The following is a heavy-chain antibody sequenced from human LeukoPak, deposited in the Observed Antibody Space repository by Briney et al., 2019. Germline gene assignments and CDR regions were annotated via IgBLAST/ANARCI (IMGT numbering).Heavy chain of an antibody. D-gene: IGHD1-26*01. CDR1: GYTLTELS. Sequence: ASVKVSCKVSGYTLTELSMHWVRQAPGKGLEWMGGLDPEDGETVYAQKFQGRVTMTEDTSTDTAYMELSSLRSEDTAVYYCATYAGIYSGSYYYYYMDVWGKGTTVTVSS. J-gene: IGHJ6*03. CDR3: ATYAGIYSGSYYYYYMDV. CDR2: LDPEDGET. V-gene: IGHV1-24*01.